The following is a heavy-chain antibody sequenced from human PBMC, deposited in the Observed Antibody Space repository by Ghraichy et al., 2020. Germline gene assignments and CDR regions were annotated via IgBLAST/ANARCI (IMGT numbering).Heavy chain of an antibody. CDR1: GGSISNHY. V-gene: IGHV4-59*08. CDR3: ARQNYYDSSNYYNLYYAMDV. D-gene: IGHD3-10*01. CDR2: IYSSGST. Sequence: SETLSLTCTVSGGSISNHYWAWIRQPPGKGLECIGYIYSSGSTNYNPSLESRVSMSVDTSKNQFSLRLSSVPAADTAVYYCARQNYYDSSNYYNLYYAMDVWGQGTTVTVSS. J-gene: IGHJ6*02.